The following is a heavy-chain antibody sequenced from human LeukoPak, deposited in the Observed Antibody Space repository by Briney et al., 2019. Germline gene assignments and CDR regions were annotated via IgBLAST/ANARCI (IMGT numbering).Heavy chain of an antibody. CDR3: AKTAFPWDSSSGYFDS. Sequence: PGGSLRLSCAPSGFTFTNIAMKWVRHVHGKGLGWVSSIIGSGISTYYADAVKGQFTSSRDSSKNTLYLQMNSLRAGDTAVYYCAKTAFPWDSSSGYFDSWGQGTLVTVSS. CDR2: IIGSGIST. V-gene: IGHV3-23*01. J-gene: IGHJ4*02. D-gene: IGHD6-13*01. CDR1: GFTFTNIA.